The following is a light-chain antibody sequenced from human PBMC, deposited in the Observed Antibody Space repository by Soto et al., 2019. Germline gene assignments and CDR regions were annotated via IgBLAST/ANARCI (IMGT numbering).Light chain of an antibody. CDR1: SSDVGGYDY. CDR2: EVS. J-gene: IGLJ1*01. Sequence: QSVLTQPASVSGSPGQSITISCTGTSSDVGGYDYVSWYQLHPGKAPKLMVFEVSNRPSGVSYRFSGSKSGNTASLTISGLQAEDEADYFCSSYTNSITLVFGTGTKLTVL. V-gene: IGLV2-14*01. CDR3: SSYTNSITLV.